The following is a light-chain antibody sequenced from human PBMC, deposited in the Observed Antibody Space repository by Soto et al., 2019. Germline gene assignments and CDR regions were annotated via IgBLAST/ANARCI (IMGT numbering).Light chain of an antibody. J-gene: IGKJ4*01. CDR3: QQSYTAPLT. CDR1: QSISTY. V-gene: IGKV1-39*01. Sequence: DIQMTQSPSSLSASVGDRVTISCRASQSISTYLNWYQQKPGKAPDLLIYAASSLQSGVPPRFSGSGSGTDFTLTIMSLQPEAFATYYCQQSYTAPLTFGGGTKVEIK. CDR2: AAS.